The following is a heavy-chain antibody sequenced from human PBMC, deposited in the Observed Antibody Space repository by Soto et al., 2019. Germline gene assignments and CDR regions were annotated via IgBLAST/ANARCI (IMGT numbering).Heavy chain of an antibody. J-gene: IGHJ6*02. V-gene: IGHV1-2*04. D-gene: IGHD4-17*01. CDR2: INPNSGGT. Sequence: ASVKVSCKASGYTFTGYYMHWVRQAPGQGLEWVGWINPNSGGTNYAQKFQGWVTMTRDTSISTAYMELSRLRSDDTAVYYCARENFPGGYGDYESYYYYGMDVWGQGTTVTVSS. CDR3: ARENFPGGYGDYESYYYYGMDV. CDR1: GYTFTGYY.